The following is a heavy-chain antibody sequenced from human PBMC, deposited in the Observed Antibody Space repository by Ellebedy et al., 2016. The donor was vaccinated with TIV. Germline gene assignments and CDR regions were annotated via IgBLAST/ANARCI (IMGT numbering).Heavy chain of an antibody. CDR1: GFTFSEYG. CDR3: VRDASYETGGRALDY. Sequence: GESLKISCAASGFTFSEYGMHWVRQAPGKGLEWVSLIWFDGSNEYYADSVKGRFTISRDNSKNTVFLQMNNVRVDDTAIYYCVRDASYETGGRALDYWGQGTLVTVSS. V-gene: IGHV3-33*01. D-gene: IGHD1-1*01. CDR2: IWFDGSNE. J-gene: IGHJ4*02.